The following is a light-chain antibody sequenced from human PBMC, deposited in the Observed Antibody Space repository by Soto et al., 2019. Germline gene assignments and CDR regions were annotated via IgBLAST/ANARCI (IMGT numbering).Light chain of an antibody. Sequence: QSALTQPASVAGSPGQSITISCTGSSSDVGGYNYVSWYQQYAGKAPKLMIYDVNNRPSGVSNRFSGSKSGNTASLTISGLQADDEADYYCSSYTSSNTLVFGGGTKLTVL. J-gene: IGLJ2*01. V-gene: IGLV2-14*01. CDR3: SSYTSSNTLV. CDR1: SSDVGGYNY. CDR2: DVN.